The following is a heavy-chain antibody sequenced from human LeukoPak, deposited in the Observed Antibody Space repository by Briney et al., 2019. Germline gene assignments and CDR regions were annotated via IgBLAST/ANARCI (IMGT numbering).Heavy chain of an antibody. CDR1: GVSITNYY. D-gene: IGHD1-26*01. V-gene: IGHV4-4*07. CDR3: ARDYLVGAPLDS. Sequence: SETLSLTCTVSGVSITNYYWAWIRQAAGKGLEWIGRMYISGSTNYNPSLKSRVTISIDKPKNQFSLKLRSVTAADTALYYCARDYLVGAPLDSWGQGTLVTVSS. CDR2: MYISGST. J-gene: IGHJ4*02.